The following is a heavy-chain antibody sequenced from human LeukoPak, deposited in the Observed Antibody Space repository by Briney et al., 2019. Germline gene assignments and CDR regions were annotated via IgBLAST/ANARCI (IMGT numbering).Heavy chain of an antibody. CDR3: STYMLRENWNGHTFDS. V-gene: IGHV1-69*05. CDR1: GGTFITYT. Sequence: SVKVSCKASGGTFITYTINWVRQAPGQGLEWMGGIIPIFGTANYAQKFQGRITITTDDSTSTAYMELSSLRSEDTAVYYCSTYMLRENWNGHTFDSLSQGTLVTGSS. CDR2: IIPIFGTA. D-gene: IGHD1-1*01. J-gene: IGHJ4*01.